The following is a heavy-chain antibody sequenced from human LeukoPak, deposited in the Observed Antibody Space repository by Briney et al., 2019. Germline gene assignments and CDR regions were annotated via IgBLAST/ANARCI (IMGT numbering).Heavy chain of an antibody. CDR2: INPNSGGT. J-gene: IGHJ4*02. V-gene: IGHV1-2*02. Sequence: AAVKLSCTASGYTFTDYYLHWVRQAPGQGLEWVGWINPNSGGTNCAQKFQGRVTMTRDTSITTIYMELSRLRADDTAVYYCSREDYWGQGTLVAVPS. CDR3: SREDY. CDR1: GYTFTDYY.